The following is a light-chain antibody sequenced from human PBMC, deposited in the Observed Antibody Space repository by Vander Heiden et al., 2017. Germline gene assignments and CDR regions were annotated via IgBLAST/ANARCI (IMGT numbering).Light chain of an antibody. J-gene: IGKJ2*01. CDR2: GAS. V-gene: IGKV1-39*01. CDR3: QQSYITPPFT. Sequence: DIQMTQCPSSLSASVGDRVTITCRASQSISSYLNWYQQKPGKAPKVLIYGASSLHSGVPSRFSGSGSGTNFTLTISSLQPEDFATYYCQQSYITPPFTFGQGTKLEIK. CDR1: QSISSY.